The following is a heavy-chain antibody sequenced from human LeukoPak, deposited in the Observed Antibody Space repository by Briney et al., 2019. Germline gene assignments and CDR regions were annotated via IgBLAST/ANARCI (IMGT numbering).Heavy chain of an antibody. CDR3: VKGRSIAARLPFDY. Sequence: GGSLRLSCSASGFTFSSYAMHWVRQAPGKGLEYVSAISSNGGSTYYADSVKGRFTISRDNFKNTLYLQMSSLRAEDTAVYYCVKGRSIAARLPFDYWGQGTLVTVSS. CDR2: ISSNGGST. J-gene: IGHJ4*02. CDR1: GFTFSSYA. V-gene: IGHV3-64D*06. D-gene: IGHD6-6*01.